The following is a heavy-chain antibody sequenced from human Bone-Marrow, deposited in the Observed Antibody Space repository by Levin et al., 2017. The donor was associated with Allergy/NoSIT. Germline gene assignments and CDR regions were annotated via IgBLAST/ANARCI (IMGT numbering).Heavy chain of an antibody. V-gene: IGHV1-69*01. D-gene: IGHD3-22*01. J-gene: IGHJ6*02. CDR3: AKSVVGGPNFYYGMDV. Sequence: GGSLRLSCKASGGTFNNYAINWVRQAPGQGLEWVGGIIPLFGTTNNAQRFQGRVTITADESTSTAYMELSSLRSEDTAVYYCAKSVVGGPNFYYGMDVWGQGTTVTVSS. CDR1: GGTFNNYA. CDR2: IIPLFGTT.